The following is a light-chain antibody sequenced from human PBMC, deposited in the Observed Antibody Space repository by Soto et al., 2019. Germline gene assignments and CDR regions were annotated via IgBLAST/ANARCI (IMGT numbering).Light chain of an antibody. V-gene: IGLV2-8*01. CDR3: SPYAGSDSLV. CDR2: EVS. CDR1: SSDVGGYDS. J-gene: IGLJ2*01. Sequence: QSALTQPPSASGSPGQSVTISCTGTSSDVGGYDSVSWFQQHPDKAPKLMIYEVSKRPSGVPDRFSGSKSGNTASLTVSGLQAEDEADYYCSPYAGSDSLVFGGGTKLTVL.